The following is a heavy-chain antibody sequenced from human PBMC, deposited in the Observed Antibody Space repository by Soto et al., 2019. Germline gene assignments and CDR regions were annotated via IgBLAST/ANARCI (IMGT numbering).Heavy chain of an antibody. D-gene: IGHD3-16*01. CDR3: SRAYEGDCFGY. Sequence: QVQLVESGGGVVQPGRSLRLSCAASGFTFSSYAMHWVRQAPGKGLEWVAVISYDGSNKYYADCVKGRFTISRDNSKNTLYLQSNSLMAEDTAVYYCSRAYEGDCFGYWGQGTLVTVSS. V-gene: IGHV3-30-3*01. CDR2: ISYDGSNK. CDR1: GFTFSSYA. J-gene: IGHJ4*02.